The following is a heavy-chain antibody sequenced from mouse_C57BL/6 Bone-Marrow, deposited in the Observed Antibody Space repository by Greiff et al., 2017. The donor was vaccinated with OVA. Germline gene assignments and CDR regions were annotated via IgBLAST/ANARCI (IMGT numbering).Heavy chain of an antibody. D-gene: IGHD2-1*01. CDR1: GYTFTDYY. Sequence: VQRVESGAELVRPGASVKLSCKASGYTFTDYYINWVKQRPGQGLEWIARIYPGSGNTYYNEKFKGKATLTAEKSSSTAYMQLSSLTSEDSAVYFCARTYGNYDFDYWGQGTTLTVSS. V-gene: IGHV1-76*01. CDR2: IYPGSGNT. CDR3: ARTYGNYDFDY. J-gene: IGHJ2*01.